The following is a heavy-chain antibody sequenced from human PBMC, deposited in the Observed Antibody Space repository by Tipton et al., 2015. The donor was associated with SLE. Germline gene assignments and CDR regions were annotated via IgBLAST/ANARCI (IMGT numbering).Heavy chain of an antibody. Sequence: TLSLTCTVSGGSISSSSYYWAWIRQPPGKGLEGIGHIFHIGSAYYNPSLKSRVTISIDTSTNQFSLKVKSVTAADTAVYYCARDKYSSSTGVFDIWGQGTMVTVSS. D-gene: IGHD6-6*01. CDR1: GGSISSSSYY. J-gene: IGHJ3*02. CDR3: ARDKYSSSTGVFDI. V-gene: IGHV4-39*07. CDR2: IFHIGSA.